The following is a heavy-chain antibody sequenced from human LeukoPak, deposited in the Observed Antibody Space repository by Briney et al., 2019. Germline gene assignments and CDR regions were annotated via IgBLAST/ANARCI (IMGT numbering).Heavy chain of an antibody. CDR1: GGTFSSYA. CDR2: INLIDGTT. Sequence: SVKVSCKASGGTFSSYAISWVRQAPGQGLEWVAMINLIDGTTSHAQRVQGRITMTSDSSTSTVYMELSSLRSEDTALYYCVRGMGGYWGQGTPVTVST. D-gene: IGHD2-8*01. J-gene: IGHJ4*02. CDR3: VRGMGGY. V-gene: IGHV1-69*05.